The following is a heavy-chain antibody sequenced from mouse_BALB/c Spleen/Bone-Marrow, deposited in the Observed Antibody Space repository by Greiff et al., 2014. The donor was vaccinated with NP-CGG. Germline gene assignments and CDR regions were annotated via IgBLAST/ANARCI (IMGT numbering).Heavy chain of an antibody. CDR2: IYPGNSDT. V-gene: IGHV1-5*01. D-gene: IGHD3-1*01. J-gene: IGHJ2*01. CDR1: GYTFSNYW. CDR3: TTLARSDFDY. Sequence: VQLKESGTVLARPGAAVKMSCKASGYTFSNYWMHWVKQRPGQGLEWIGTIYPGNSDTTYNQKFKGKAKLTAVTYTSTAYMELSSRTNEDSAVYYCTTLARSDFDYWGQGTTLTVSS.